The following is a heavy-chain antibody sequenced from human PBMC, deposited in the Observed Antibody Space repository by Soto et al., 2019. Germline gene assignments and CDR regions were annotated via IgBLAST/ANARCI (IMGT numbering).Heavy chain of an antibody. CDR3: ARDVSGGTYPCFFDL. Sequence: QGQLVQSGAEVKKPGASVNVSCKASGYTSSIYGISWVRQAPGQGLEWMAWISGYNGNIKYAQKFQGRVTVATDTTPPGASMELRSLRSDDTAVYYCARDVSGGTYPCFFDLWRRATLVTVSS. CDR1: GYTSSIYG. J-gene: IGHJ2*01. V-gene: IGHV1-18*04. D-gene: IGHD1-26*01. CDR2: ISGYNGNI.